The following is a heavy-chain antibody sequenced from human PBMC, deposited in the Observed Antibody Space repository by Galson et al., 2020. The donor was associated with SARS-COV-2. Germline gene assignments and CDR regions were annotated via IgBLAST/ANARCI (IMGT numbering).Heavy chain of an antibody. CDR3: ARSLYGSGGKYYGMDV. CDR1: GFTFSSYA. Sequence: GGSLRLSCAASGFTFSSYAMHWVRQAPGKGLEWVAVISSDGSNKYYADSVKGRFTISRDNSKNTLYLQMNSLRAEDTAVYYCARSLYGSGGKYYGMDVWGQGTTVTVSS. J-gene: IGHJ6*02. V-gene: IGHV3-30*04. D-gene: IGHD3-10*01. CDR2: ISSDGSNK.